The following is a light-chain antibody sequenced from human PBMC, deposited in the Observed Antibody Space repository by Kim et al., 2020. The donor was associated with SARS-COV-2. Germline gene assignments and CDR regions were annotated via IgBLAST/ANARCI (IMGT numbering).Light chain of an antibody. CDR1: QDVSIY. J-gene: IGKJ5*01. CDR2: DAS. CDR3: QQSYSTPLT. V-gene: IGKV1-39*01. Sequence: DIQMTQSPSSLSVSVGDRVTITCQASQDVSIYLNWYRQKPGKAPELLIYDASNLETGAPSRFSGSGSGTDFTLTISSLQPEDFATYYCQQSYSTPLTFGQGTRLEIK.